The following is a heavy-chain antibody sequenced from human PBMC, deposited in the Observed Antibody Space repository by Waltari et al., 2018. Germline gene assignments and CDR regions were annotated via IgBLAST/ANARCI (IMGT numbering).Heavy chain of an antibody. CDR3: ARRDTAMVTGAFDI. Sequence: QLQLQESGPGLVKPSETLSLTCTVSGASVSSRIHYWGWIRQSPGKGLEWIGSITHSGRSYYNPSLRSRVTLLVDTSKNQFSLRVNSVTAADMAVYYCARRDTAMVTGAFDIWGQGTMVTVSS. J-gene: IGHJ3*02. V-gene: IGHV4-39*07. CDR2: ITHSGRS. CDR1: GASVSSRIHY. D-gene: IGHD5-18*01.